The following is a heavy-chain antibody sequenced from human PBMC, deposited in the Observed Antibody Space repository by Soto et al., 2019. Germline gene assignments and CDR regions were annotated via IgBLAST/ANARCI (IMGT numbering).Heavy chain of an antibody. CDR1: GGSISSSSYY. D-gene: IGHD3-10*01. J-gene: IGHJ6*02. Sequence: QLQLQESGPGLVKPSETLSLTCTVSGGSISSSSYYWGWIRQPPGKGLEWIGSIYYSGSTYYNPSLKSRVTISVDTSKNQFSLKLSSVTAADTAVYYCARQPATTYGSAGPPDVWGQGNKVTVSS. V-gene: IGHV4-39*01. CDR3: ARQPATTYGSAGPPDV. CDR2: IYYSGST.